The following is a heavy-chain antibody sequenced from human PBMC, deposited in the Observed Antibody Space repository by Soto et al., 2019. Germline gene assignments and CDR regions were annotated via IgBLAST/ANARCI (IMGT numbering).Heavy chain of an antibody. CDR2: ISSSSSTI. J-gene: IGHJ4*02. CDR1: GFTFSSYS. Sequence: EVQLVETGGGLVQPGGSLRLSCAASGFTFSSYSMNWVRQAPGKGLEWVSYISSSSSTIYYADSVKGRFTIPRDNAKNSLYLQMTSLRDEDTAVYYCARVVDTAMDAVFFFDYWGQGTLVTVSS. CDR3: ARVVDTAMDAVFFFDY. D-gene: IGHD5-18*01. V-gene: IGHV3-48*02.